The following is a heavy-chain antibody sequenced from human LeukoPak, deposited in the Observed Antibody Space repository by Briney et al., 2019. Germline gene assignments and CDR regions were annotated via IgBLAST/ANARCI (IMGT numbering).Heavy chain of an antibody. CDR3: ASRSLYCRSTRCYEDYYYYMDV. CDR2: MYTSENT. CDR1: DDSISNYY. D-gene: IGHD2-2*01. J-gene: IGHJ6*03. V-gene: IGHV4-4*07. Sequence: TSETLSLTCTVSDDSISNYYWSWIRQPAGKGLEWIGRMYTSENTNYNPSLKSRVTMSVDTSKNQLSLKLSSVTAADTAVYFCASRSLYCRSTRCYEDYYYYMDVWGKGTTVTVSS.